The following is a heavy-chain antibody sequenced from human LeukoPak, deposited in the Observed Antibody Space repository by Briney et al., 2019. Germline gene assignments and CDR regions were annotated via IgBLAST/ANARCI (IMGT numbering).Heavy chain of an antibody. Sequence: SETLSLTCAVYGGSFSGYYWSWIRQPPGKGLEWIGEINHSGSTNYNPSLKSRVTISVDTSKNQFSLKLSSVTAADTAVYYCARCSGTAMVRDFDYWGQGTLVTVSS. V-gene: IGHV4-34*01. CDR3: ARCSGTAMVRDFDY. J-gene: IGHJ4*02. D-gene: IGHD5-18*01. CDR2: INHSGST. CDR1: GGSFSGYY.